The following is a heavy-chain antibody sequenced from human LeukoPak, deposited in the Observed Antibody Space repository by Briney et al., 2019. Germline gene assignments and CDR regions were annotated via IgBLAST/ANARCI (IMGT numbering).Heavy chain of an antibody. J-gene: IGHJ6*03. D-gene: IGHD2-2*02. Sequence: PGGSLRLSCAASGFTFSSYAMSWVRQAPGKGLEWVSAISGSGGSTYYADSAKGRFTISRDNSKNTLYLQMNSLGAEDTAVYYCAKVWGDIVVVPAAIKGPYYYYYMDVWGKGTTVTVSS. CDR2: ISGSGGST. CDR3: AKVWGDIVVVPAAIKGPYYYYYMDV. V-gene: IGHV3-23*01. CDR1: GFTFSSYA.